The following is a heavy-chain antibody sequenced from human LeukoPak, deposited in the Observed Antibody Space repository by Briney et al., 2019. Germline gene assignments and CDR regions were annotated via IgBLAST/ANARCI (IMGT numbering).Heavy chain of an antibody. CDR3: ARDSADDSSGYYRDY. D-gene: IGHD3-22*01. CDR1: GFTFSSYS. V-gene: IGHV3-21*01. J-gene: IGHJ4*02. CDR2: ISSSSSYI. Sequence: GGSLRLSCAASGFTFSSYSTNWVRQAPGKGLEWVSSISSSSSYIYYADSVKGRFTISRDNAKNSLYLQMNSLRAEDTAVYYCARDSADDSSGYYRDYWGQGTLVTVSS.